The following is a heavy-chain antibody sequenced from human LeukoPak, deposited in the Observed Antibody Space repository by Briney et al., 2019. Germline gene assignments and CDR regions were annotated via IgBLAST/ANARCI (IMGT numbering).Heavy chain of an antibody. Sequence: GGSLRLSCAASGFTFSSYAMSWVRQAPGKGLEWVSAISGSGGSTYYADSVKGRFTISRDNSKNTLYLQMNSLRAEDTAVYYCAKSYYYDSSGYRRPYYFDYWGQGTLVTVSS. CDR2: ISGSGGST. CDR1: GFTFSSYA. V-gene: IGHV3-23*01. D-gene: IGHD3-22*01. J-gene: IGHJ4*02. CDR3: AKSYYYDSSGYRRPYYFDY.